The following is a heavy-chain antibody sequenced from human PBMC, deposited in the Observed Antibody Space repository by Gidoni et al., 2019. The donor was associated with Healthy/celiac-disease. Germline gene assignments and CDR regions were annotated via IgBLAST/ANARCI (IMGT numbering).Heavy chain of an antibody. V-gene: IGHV3-21*01. CDR2: ISSSSSYI. Sequence: EVQLVESVGGLVKPGGSLRLSCAASGFTFSSYSMTWVRQAPGKGLEWVSSISSSSSYIYYADSVKGRFTISRDNAKNSLYLQMNSLRAEDTAVYYCARDGEAYCGGDCYSLNWFDPWGQGTLVTVSS. CDR3: ARDGEAYCGGDCYSLNWFDP. CDR1: GFTFSSYS. D-gene: IGHD2-21*02. J-gene: IGHJ5*02.